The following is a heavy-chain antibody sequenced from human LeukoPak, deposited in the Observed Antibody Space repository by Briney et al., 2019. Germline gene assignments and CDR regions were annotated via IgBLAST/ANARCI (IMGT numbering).Heavy chain of an antibody. J-gene: IGHJ4*02. Sequence: SETLSLTCTVSGGSISSYYWSWIRQPPGKGLEWIGYIYYSGSTNYNPSLKSRVTIPVDTSKNQFSLKLSSVTAADTAVYYCARVAAWYYGSGSYYLPGRAPLDYWGQGTLVTVSS. CDR3: ARVAAWYYGSGSYYLPGRAPLDY. V-gene: IGHV4-59*01. CDR2: IYYSGST. CDR1: GGSISSYY. D-gene: IGHD3-10*01.